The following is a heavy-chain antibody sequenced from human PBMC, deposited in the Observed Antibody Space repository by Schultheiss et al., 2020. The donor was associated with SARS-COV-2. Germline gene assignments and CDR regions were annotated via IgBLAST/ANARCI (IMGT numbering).Heavy chain of an antibody. D-gene: IGHD1-7*01. V-gene: IGHV3-30*03. J-gene: IGHJ4*02. CDR3: ARDLRLRLELHGGLVY. CDR2: ISYDGSNK. Sequence: GGSLRLSCAASGFTFSRYGMHWVRQAPGKGLEWVAVISYDGSNKYYADSVKGRFTISRDNSKNTLYLQMNSLRAEDTAVYYCARDLRLRLELHGGLVYWGQGTLVTVSS. CDR1: GFTFSRYG.